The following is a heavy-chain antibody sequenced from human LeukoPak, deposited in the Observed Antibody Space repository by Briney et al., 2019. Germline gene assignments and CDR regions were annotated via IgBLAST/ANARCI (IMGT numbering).Heavy chain of an antibody. J-gene: IGHJ4*02. Sequence: GGSLRLSRAASGFTVTNTYVRWVRQAPGKGLEWVANIKQDGSEKNYVDSVKGRFTISRDNAKNSLYLQMNSLRAEDTAVYYCASGLELDYWGQGTLVTVSS. CDR1: GFTVTNTY. V-gene: IGHV3-7*03. CDR3: ASGLELDY. CDR2: IKQDGSEK.